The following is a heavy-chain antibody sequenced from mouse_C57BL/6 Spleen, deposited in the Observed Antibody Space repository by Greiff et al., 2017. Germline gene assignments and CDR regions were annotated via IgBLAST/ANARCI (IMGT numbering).Heavy chain of an antibody. CDR1: GFTFSSYA. D-gene: IGHD1-1*01. Sequence: EVQLVESGGGLVKPGGSLKLSCAASGFTFSSYAMSWVRQTPETRLEWVATISDGGSYTYYPDNVKGRFTISRDNAKNNLYLQMSHLKSEDTAMFYCARDSGSSFWYYFEYWGQGTTLTVSS. V-gene: IGHV5-4*01. CDR3: ARDSGSSFWYYFEY. CDR2: ISDGGSYT. J-gene: IGHJ2*01.